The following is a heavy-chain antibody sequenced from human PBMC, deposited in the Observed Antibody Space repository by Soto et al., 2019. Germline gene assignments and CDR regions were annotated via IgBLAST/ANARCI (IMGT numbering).Heavy chain of an antibody. CDR1: GGSISSGGYY. D-gene: IGHD2-15*01. Sequence: SETLSLTCTVSGGSISSGGYYWSWIRQHPGKGLEWIGYIYYSGTTYYNPSLKSRVTISVDTSKNQFSLKLSSVSAADTALYYCARCSLVVVTAPAFDPWGRGTLVT. CDR2: IYYSGTT. V-gene: IGHV4-31*03. CDR3: ARCSLVVVTAPAFDP. J-gene: IGHJ5*02.